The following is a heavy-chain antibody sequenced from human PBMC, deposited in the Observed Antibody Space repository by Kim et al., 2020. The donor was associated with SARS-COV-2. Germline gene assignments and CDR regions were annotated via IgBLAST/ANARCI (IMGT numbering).Heavy chain of an antibody. D-gene: IGHD6-19*01. CDR3: ASWSPYSSGWYQPGDAFDI. V-gene: IGHV4-39*07. Sequence: SETLSLTCTVSGGSISSSSYYWGWIRQPPGKGLEWIGSIYYSGSTYYNPSLKSRVTISVDTSKNQFSLKLSSVTAADTAVYYCASWSPYSSGWYQPGDAFDIWGQGTMVTVSS. CDR1: GGSISSSSYY. CDR2: IYYSGST. J-gene: IGHJ3*02.